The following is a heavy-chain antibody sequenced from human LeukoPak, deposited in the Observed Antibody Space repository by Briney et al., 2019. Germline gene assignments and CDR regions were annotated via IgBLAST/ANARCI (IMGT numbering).Heavy chain of an antibody. CDR1: GFTFSSYA. D-gene: IGHD6-6*01. CDR3: ARPQQLVPLDY. J-gene: IGHJ4*02. CDR2: IRYDGSYK. V-gene: IGHV3-30*02. Sequence: PGGSLRLSCAASGFTFSSYAMSWVRQAPGKGLEWVAFIRYDGSYKNYADSVKGRFTISRDNSKNTLYLQMNSLRAEDTAVYYCARPQQLVPLDYWGQGTLVTVSS.